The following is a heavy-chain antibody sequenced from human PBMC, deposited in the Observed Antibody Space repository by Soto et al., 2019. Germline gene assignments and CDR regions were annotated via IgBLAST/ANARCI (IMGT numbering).Heavy chain of an antibody. J-gene: IGHJ3*02. Sequence: SVKVSCKASGGTFSSYAISWVRQAPGEGLEWMGGIIPIFGTANYAQKFQGRVTITADESTSTAYMELSSLRSEDTAVYYCARAEKLYYYVSGTGGRAFDTWGQDTTV. CDR3: ARAEKLYYYVSGTGGRAFDT. CDR1: GGTFSSYA. V-gene: IGHV1-69*13. CDR2: IIPIFGTA. D-gene: IGHD3-10*01.